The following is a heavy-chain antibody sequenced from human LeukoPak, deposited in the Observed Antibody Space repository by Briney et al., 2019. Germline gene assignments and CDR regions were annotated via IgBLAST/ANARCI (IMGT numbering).Heavy chain of an antibody. CDR3: ARYSSSPH. D-gene: IGHD6-6*01. Sequence: GGSLRLSCAASGFTFSSYAMHWVRQAPGKGLEWVAIISYDGSNKYYADSVKGRFTISRDNSKNTLYLQMNSLRAEDTAVYYCARYSSSPHWGQGTLVTVSS. CDR2: ISYDGSNK. V-gene: IGHV3-30-3*01. J-gene: IGHJ4*02. CDR1: GFTFSSYA.